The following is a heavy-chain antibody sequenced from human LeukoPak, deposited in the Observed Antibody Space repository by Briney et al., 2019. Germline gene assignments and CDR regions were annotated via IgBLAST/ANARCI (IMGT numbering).Heavy chain of an antibody. CDR1: GFTFSSYW. CDR3: AKSETYYYDSSSNY. V-gene: IGHV3-7*03. Sequence: GGSLRLSCAASGFTFSSYWTSWVRQAPGKGLEWVANIKQDGSEKYYVDSVKGRFTISRDNAKNSLYLQMNSLRAEDTAVYYCAKSETYYYDSSSNYWGQGTLVTVSS. J-gene: IGHJ4*02. D-gene: IGHD3-22*01. CDR2: IKQDGSEK.